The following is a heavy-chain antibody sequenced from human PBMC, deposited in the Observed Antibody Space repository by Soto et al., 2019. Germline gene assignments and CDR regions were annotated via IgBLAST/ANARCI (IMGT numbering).Heavy chain of an antibody. J-gene: IGHJ3*02. CDR3: TRRRDAFDI. CDR2: IYSGGST. Sequence: EVQLVESGGGLVQPGGSLRLSCAASGFTVSSNSMSWVRQAPGKGLEWVSVIYSGGSTYYADSVKGRFTISRDNSKHTLYLQMNSLRAEDTTVYYCTRRRDAFDIWGQGTMVTVSS. CDR1: GFTVSSNS. V-gene: IGHV3-66*01.